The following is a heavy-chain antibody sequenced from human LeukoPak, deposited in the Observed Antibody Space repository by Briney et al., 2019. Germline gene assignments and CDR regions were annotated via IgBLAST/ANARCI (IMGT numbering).Heavy chain of an antibody. CDR1: GGSISSGGYY. D-gene: IGHD7-27*01. CDR3: ARGRNWGPPDY. Sequence: TSQTLSLTCTVSGGSISSGGYYWSWIRQPPGKGLEWIGEINHSGSTNYNPSLKSRVTISVDTSKNQFSLKLSSVTAADTAVYYCARGRNWGPPDYWGQGTLVTVSS. CDR2: INHSGST. V-gene: IGHV4-30-2*01. J-gene: IGHJ4*02.